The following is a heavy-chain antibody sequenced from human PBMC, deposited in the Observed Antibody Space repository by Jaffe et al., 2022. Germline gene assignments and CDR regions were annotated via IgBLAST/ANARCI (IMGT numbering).Heavy chain of an antibody. Sequence: QVQLQESGPGLVKPSETLSLTCTVSGGSISSYYWSWIRQPPGKGLEWIGYIYYSGSTNYNPSLKSRVTISVDTSKNQFSLKLSSVTAADTAVYYCARVAGRWRGGYNLFYFDYWGQGTLVTVSS. J-gene: IGHJ4*02. D-gene: IGHD5-12*01. V-gene: IGHV4-59*01. CDR3: ARVAGRWRGGYNLFYFDY. CDR1: GGSISSYY. CDR2: IYYSGST.